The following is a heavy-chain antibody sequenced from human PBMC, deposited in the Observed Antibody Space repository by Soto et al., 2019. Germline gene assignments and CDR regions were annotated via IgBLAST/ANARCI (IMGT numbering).Heavy chain of an antibody. CDR1: GVSISSSSYF. D-gene: IGHD3-10*01. J-gene: IGHJ4*02. CDR2: IYYSGST. CDR3: ARLRLLYGSGSPLSDY. Sequence: PSETLSLTCTVSGVSISSSSYFWGWIRQPPGKGLEWIGSIYYSGSTYYNPSLKSRVTISVDTSKNQCSLKLSSVTAADTAVYYCARLRLLYGSGSPLSDYWGQGTLVTVSS. V-gene: IGHV4-39*01.